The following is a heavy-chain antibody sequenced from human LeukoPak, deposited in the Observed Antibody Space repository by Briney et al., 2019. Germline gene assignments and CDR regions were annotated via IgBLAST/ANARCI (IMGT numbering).Heavy chain of an antibody. Sequence: GGSLTLFRAASGLIFRSHAMSWARPARGKGREWVSALNGDGSSTYYADSVKGRSTISRDNSKNTLYPQMTSLRAEDTAVYYCAKPNNRYYYGSGSLDYWGQGTLVTVSA. CDR3: AKPNNRYYYGSGSLDY. V-gene: IGHV3-23*01. J-gene: IGHJ4*02. CDR1: GLIFRSHA. CDR2: LNGDGSST. D-gene: IGHD3-10*01.